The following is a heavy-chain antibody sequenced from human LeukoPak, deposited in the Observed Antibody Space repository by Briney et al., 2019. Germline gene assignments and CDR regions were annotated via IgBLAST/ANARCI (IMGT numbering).Heavy chain of an antibody. D-gene: IGHD3-10*01. J-gene: IGHJ4*02. CDR3: ARYYYGSGKQPY. CDR1: GGSISSSSYF. V-gene: IGHV4-39*01. CDR2: IYYSGGT. Sequence: SETLSLTCTVSGGSISSSSYFWGWIRQPPGKGLECIGNIYYSGGTSYNPSLKSRVTISVDTSKNQFSVKLSSVTAADTAIYYCARYYYGSGKQPYWGQGTLVTVSP.